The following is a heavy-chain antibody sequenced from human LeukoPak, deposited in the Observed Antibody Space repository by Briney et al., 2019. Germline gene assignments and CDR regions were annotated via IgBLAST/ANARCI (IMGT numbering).Heavy chain of an antibody. CDR1: GFTFGSYW. CDR3: ARDPPRHVQVPCY. CDR2: IKQDGSEK. V-gene: IGHV3-7*03. J-gene: IGHJ4*02. D-gene: IGHD1-1*01. Sequence: GGSLRLSCATSGFTFGSYWMTWVRQPPGKGLEWVANIKQDGSEKNYVDSVKGRFTISRDNSKNSLHLQMNSLRAEDTAVYYCARDPPRHVQVPCYWGQGTRVTVSS.